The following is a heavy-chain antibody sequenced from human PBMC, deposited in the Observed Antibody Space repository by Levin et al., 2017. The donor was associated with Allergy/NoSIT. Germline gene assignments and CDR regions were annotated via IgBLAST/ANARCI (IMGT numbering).Heavy chain of an antibody. CDR1: GFIFSSYL. J-gene: IGHJ4*02. D-gene: IGHD5-24*01. CDR2: IERNGSEK. V-gene: IGHV3-7*01. CDR3: ARDQDGYNSYYFDY. Sequence: LSLTCAASGFIFSSYLMSWVRQAPGKGLEWVATIERNGSEKYYVDSVKGRFTISRDNAKNSLYLQLNSLRAEDTAVYYCARDQDGYNSYYFDYWGQGTLLTVSS.